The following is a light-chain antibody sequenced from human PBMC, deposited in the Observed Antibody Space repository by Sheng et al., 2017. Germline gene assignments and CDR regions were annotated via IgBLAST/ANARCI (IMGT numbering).Light chain of an antibody. CDR3: QIWVASSEVV. Sequence: SYVLTQPPSVSVAPGQTATFTCEGYKLGTKSVHWYQQRPGQAPVLVVRDDSDRPSGIPERFLWLQLWEHGHLTISRVEAGDEADYYCQIWVASSEVVFGGGTELTVL. CDR2: DDS. CDR1: KLGTKS. J-gene: IGLJ2*01. V-gene: IGLV3-21*02.